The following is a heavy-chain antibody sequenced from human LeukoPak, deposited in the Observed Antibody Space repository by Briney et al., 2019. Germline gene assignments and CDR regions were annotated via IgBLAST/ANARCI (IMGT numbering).Heavy chain of an antibody. J-gene: IGHJ4*02. CDR2: IYYSGST. Sequence: SETLSLTCTVSGGSISSYYWSWIRQPPGKGLEWIGYIYYSGSTNYNPSLKSRVTISVDTSKNQFSLKLSSVTAADTAVYYCARDLYRSGWYWGQGTLVTVSS. CDR3: ARDLYRSGWY. V-gene: IGHV4-59*01. CDR1: GGSISSYY. D-gene: IGHD6-19*01.